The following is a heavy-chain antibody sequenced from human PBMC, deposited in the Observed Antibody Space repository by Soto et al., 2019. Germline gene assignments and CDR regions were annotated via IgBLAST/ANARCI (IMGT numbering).Heavy chain of an antibody. J-gene: IGHJ5*02. Sequence: SGPTLVNPTQTLTLTCTFSGFSLSTSGVGVGWIRQPPGKALEWLAVIYWDDDKRYSPSLKSRLTITKDTSKNQVVLTMTNMDSVDTATYYCAHRSSSRLHDWFDPWGQGTLVTVSS. D-gene: IGHD6-13*01. CDR2: IYWDDDK. CDR1: GFSLSTSGVG. CDR3: AHRSSSRLHDWFDP. V-gene: IGHV2-5*02.